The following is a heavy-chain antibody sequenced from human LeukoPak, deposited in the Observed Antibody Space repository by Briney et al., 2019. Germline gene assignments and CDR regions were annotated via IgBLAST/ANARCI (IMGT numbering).Heavy chain of an antibody. CDR2: ISGSGGST. CDR3: AKGPYCSGGSCFGGYYFDY. Sequence: PGGSLRLSCAASGFTFSSYAMSWVRQAPGKGLEWVSAISGSGGSTYYADSVKGRFTISRDNSKNTLYLQMNSLRAEDTAVYYCAKGPYCSGGSCFGGYYFDYWGQGTLVTVSP. J-gene: IGHJ4*02. CDR1: GFTFSSYA. D-gene: IGHD2-15*01. V-gene: IGHV3-23*01.